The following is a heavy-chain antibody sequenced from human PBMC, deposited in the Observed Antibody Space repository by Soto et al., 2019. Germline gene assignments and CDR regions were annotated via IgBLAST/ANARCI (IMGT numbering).Heavy chain of an antibody. CDR2: ISGSGGST. CDR1: GFTFSSYA. V-gene: IGHV3-23*01. J-gene: IGHJ3*02. D-gene: IGHD3-3*01. Sequence: GGSLRLSCAASGFTFSSYAMSWVRQAPWKGLEWVSAISGSGGSTYYADSVKGRFTISRDNSKNTLYLQMNSLRAEDTAVYYCAKELRFLEWLWDDAFDIWGQGTMVTVSS. CDR3: AKELRFLEWLWDDAFDI.